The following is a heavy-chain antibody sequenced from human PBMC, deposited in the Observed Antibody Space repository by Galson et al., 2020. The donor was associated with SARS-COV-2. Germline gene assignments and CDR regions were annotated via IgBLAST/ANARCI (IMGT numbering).Heavy chain of an antibody. V-gene: IGHV3-23*01. CDR1: GFTISTYA. CDR3: VTSSEGVSITIYVGSFPEHFDS. CDR2: ISGSGATT. J-gene: IGHJ4*02. D-gene: IGHD1-26*01. Sequence: TGGSLRLTCAASGFTISTYAMSWVRQAPGKGLEWLSTISGSGATTYYADSAQGRFTTSKDNSKNTLHLQINSLRVEDTAVYYCVTSSEGVSITIYVGSFPEHFDSWGAGTLVTVSS.